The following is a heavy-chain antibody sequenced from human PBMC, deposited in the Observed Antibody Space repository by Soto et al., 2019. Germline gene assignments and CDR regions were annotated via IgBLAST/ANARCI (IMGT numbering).Heavy chain of an antibody. CDR2: ISAYNGNT. J-gene: IGHJ6*02. CDR3: ARNPGYYDRSGYYYLDYYYGMDV. D-gene: IGHD3-22*01. V-gene: IGHV1-18*01. CDR1: GYTFTSYG. Sequence: ASVKVSCKASGYTFTSYGISWVRQAPGQGLEWMGWISAYNGNTNYAQKLQGRVTMTTDTSTSTAYMELRSLRSDDTAVYYCARNPGYYDRSGYYYLDYYYGMDVWGQGITVTVSS.